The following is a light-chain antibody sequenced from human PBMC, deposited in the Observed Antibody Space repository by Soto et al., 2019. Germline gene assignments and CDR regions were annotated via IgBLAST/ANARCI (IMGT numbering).Light chain of an antibody. Sequence: QSVLTQPRSVSGSPGQSVTISCTGTSSDVGAYNYVSWYQQHPGKAPKLMIYDVSKRPSGVPDRFSGSKSGNTASLTISGLQAEDEAYYYCCSYAGSYTVLFGGGTKVTVL. V-gene: IGLV2-11*01. CDR2: DVS. J-gene: IGLJ2*01. CDR1: SSDVGAYNY. CDR3: CSYAGSYTVL.